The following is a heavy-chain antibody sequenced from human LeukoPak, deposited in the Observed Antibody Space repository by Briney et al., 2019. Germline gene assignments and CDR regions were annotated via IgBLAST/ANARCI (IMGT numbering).Heavy chain of an antibody. CDR1: GGSISSSNW. Sequence: SGTLSLTCAVSGGSISSSNWWSWVRQPPGKGLEWIGEIYHSGSTNYNPSLKSRVTISVDKSKNQFSLKLSSVTAADTAAYYCARGPSHPYYYYGMDVWGQGTTVTVSS. CDR2: IYHSGST. J-gene: IGHJ6*02. V-gene: IGHV4-4*02. CDR3: ARGPSHPYYYYGMDV.